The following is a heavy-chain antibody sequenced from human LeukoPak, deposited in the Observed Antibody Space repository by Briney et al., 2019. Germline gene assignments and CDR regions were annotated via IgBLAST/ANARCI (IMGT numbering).Heavy chain of an antibody. CDR2: ISYDGSNK. V-gene: IGHV3-30-3*01. D-gene: IGHD3-22*01. CDR3: ARDQPSSGYYYFDY. Sequence: GGSLRLSCAASGFTFSSYAMHWVRQAPGKGLEWVAVISYDGSNKYYADSVKGRFTISRDNSKNTLYLQMNSLRAEDTAVYYCARDQPSSGYYYFDYWGQGTLVTVSS. CDR1: GFTFSSYA. J-gene: IGHJ4*02.